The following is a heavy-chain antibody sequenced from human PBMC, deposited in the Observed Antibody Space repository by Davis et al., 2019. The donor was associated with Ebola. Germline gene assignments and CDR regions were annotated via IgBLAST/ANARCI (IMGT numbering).Heavy chain of an antibody. V-gene: IGHV5-51*01. Sequence: GESLKISCKDSGNSFSSHWIGWVRQMPGKGLEWMGIIYTGDSDTRYSPSFRGQVTISADKSIKTAFLQWSSLKASDTALYYCASLRRTITGMDDGFDMRGQGTMVTVSS. J-gene: IGHJ3*02. CDR1: GNSFSSHW. CDR2: IYTGDSDT. D-gene: IGHD2-8*02. CDR3: ASLRRTITGMDDGFDM.